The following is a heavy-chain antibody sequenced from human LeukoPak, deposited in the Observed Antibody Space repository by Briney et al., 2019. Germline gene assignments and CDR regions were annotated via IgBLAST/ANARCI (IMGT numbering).Heavy chain of an antibody. CDR1: GFTFRSYA. Sequence: GGSPRLSCAASGFTFRSYAMNWVRQAPGKGLEWVSGISGPGSSTYYADSVKGRFTISRDNSKNTLYLQMNSLRAEDTAEYYCAKKVGGVYAFDIWGQGTMVTVSS. CDR2: ISGPGSST. D-gene: IGHD3-16*01. CDR3: AKKVGGVYAFDI. J-gene: IGHJ3*02. V-gene: IGHV3-23*01.